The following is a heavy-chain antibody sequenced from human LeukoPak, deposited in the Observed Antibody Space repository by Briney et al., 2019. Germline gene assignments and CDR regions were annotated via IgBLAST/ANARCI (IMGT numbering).Heavy chain of an antibody. J-gene: IGHJ4*02. Sequence: PGGSLRLSCAASGFTFSSYAMSWVRQAPGKGLEWVSAISGSGGSTYYADSVKGRFTISRDNSKNTLYLQMNSLRAEDTAVYYCAKDPRLLWFGELLSYFDYWGQGTLVTVSS. D-gene: IGHD3-10*01. CDR2: ISGSGGST. CDR1: GFTFSSYA. CDR3: AKDPRLLWFGELLSYFDY. V-gene: IGHV3-23*01.